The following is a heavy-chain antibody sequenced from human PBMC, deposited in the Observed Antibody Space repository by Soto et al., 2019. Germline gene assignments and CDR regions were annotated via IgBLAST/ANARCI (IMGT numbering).Heavy chain of an antibody. Sequence: EVQLLESGGGLVQPGGSLRLSCAASGFTFSSYTMSWVRQGPGKGLEWVSGISSSGGSTVYADSVKGRFSISRDNSKKTLYLQMTSRRAEYSAVYYGAKGWGDYWGQGTPVTVSS. V-gene: IGHV3-23*01. J-gene: IGHJ4*02. CDR1: GFTFSSYT. D-gene: IGHD7-27*01. CDR3: AKGWGDY. CDR2: ISSSGGST.